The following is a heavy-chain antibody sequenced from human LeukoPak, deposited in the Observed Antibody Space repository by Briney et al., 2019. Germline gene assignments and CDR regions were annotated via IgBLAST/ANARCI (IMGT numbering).Heavy chain of an antibody. CDR3: AREAEEAFDI. J-gene: IGHJ3*02. D-gene: IGHD1-14*01. V-gene: IGHV3-21*01. CDR1: GFTFSSYS. CDR2: ISDSDNSM. Sequence: NSGGSLRLSCAASGFTFSSYSMNWVRQAPGKGLEWVSSISDSDNSMYYASSVKGRFTISRDNTKNSLYLQMNSLRAEDTAVYYCAREAEEAFDIWGQGTMVTVSS.